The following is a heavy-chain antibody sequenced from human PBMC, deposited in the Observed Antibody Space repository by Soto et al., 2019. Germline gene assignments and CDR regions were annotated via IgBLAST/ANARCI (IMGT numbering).Heavy chain of an antibody. J-gene: IGHJ3*02. CDR1: GGSISSSNW. D-gene: IGHD3-22*01. CDR3: AIGENYYDSSGYYDAFDI. V-gene: IGHV4-4*02. CDR2: IYHSGST. Sequence: SETLSLTCAVSGGSISSSNWWSWVRQPPGKGLEWIGEIYHSGSTNYNPSLKSRVTISVDKSKNQFSLKLSSVTAADTAVYYCAIGENYYDSSGYYDAFDIWGQGTMVTVS.